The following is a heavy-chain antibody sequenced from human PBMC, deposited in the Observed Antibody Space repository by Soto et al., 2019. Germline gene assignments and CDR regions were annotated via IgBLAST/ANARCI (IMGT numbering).Heavy chain of an antibody. J-gene: IGHJ4*02. CDR1: SGSISSYY. Sequence: LSETLSLTCTVSSGSISSYYWSWIRQPPGKGLEWIGYIYQSGSTSYNPSLKSRVTISVDTSKSQFSLKLSSVTAADTAVYYCARFRGYSFAYYFDSWGQGTLVTVSS. CDR2: IYQSGST. V-gene: IGHV4-59*01. D-gene: IGHD5-18*01. CDR3: ARFRGYSFAYYFDS.